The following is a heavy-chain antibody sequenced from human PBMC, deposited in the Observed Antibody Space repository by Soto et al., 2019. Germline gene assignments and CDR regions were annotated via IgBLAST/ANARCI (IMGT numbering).Heavy chain of an antibody. J-gene: IGHJ3*02. CDR1: GGSISSGGYY. CDR2: IYYSGST. CDR3: ARESRVSVGLYCSSTSCYTAFDI. Sequence: PSETLSLTCTVSGGSISSGGYYWSWIRQHPGKGLEWIGYIYYSGSTYYNPSLKSRVTISVDTSKNQFSLKLSSVTAADTAVYYCARESRVSVGLYCSSTSCYTAFDIWGQGTMVTVSS. D-gene: IGHD2-2*02. V-gene: IGHV4-31*03.